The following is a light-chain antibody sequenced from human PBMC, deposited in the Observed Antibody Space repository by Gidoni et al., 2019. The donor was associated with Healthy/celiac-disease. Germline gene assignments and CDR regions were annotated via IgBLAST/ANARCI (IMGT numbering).Light chain of an antibody. V-gene: IGKV4-1*01. J-gene: IGKJ2*01. CDR1: QSVLYSSNNKNY. CDR2: CAS. Sequence: DIVMTQSPASLAVSLGERATINCKSSQSVLYSSNNKNYLAWYQPKPAQPAKLLIYCASTRESGVPARFSGSRSGTDFTLSIRSLQAADVSFYYCQQYSSPPPMSTFXQXTKLXIK. CDR3: QQYSSPPPMST.